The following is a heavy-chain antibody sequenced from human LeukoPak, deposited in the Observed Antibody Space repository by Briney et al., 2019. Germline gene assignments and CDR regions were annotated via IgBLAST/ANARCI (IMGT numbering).Heavy chain of an antibody. D-gene: IGHD6-19*01. CDR3: ARGTHASGWSP. CDR2: ITTGRGET. Sequence: AASVKVSCKASGYTFTDYALHWVRQAPGQSLEWMGWITTGRGETRYSQEFQRRITFTRDTSASTVYMDLSDLRSEDTAVYYCARGTHASGWSPWGQGTLVTVSS. V-gene: IGHV1-3*03. CDR1: GYTFTDYA. J-gene: IGHJ5*02.